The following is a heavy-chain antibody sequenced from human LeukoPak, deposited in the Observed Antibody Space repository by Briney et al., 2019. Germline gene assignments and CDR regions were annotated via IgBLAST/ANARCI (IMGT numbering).Heavy chain of an antibody. Sequence: PGGSLRLSCAASGFTFSSYAMSWVRQAPGKGLEWVSAISGSGGSTYYADSVKGRFTISRDNSKNTLYLQMNSLRAEDTAVYYCAKLERGYSYGTIDYWGQGTLVTVSS. D-gene: IGHD5-18*01. CDR3: AKLERGYSYGTIDY. CDR1: GFTFSSYA. J-gene: IGHJ4*02. V-gene: IGHV3-23*01. CDR2: ISGSGGST.